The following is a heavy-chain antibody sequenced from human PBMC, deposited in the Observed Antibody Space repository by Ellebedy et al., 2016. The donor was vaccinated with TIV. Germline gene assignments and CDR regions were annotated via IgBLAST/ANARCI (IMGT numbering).Heavy chain of an antibody. D-gene: IGHD5-12*01. J-gene: IGHJ3*02. Sequence: GESLKISCKGSGYSFPNYWIGWVRQMPGKGLEWMGIIYPGDSDTKYSPSFQGQVTISVDKSTSSAYLQWSSLKASDTATYYCARGTIVATNTNAFDMWGQGTMVTVSS. CDR1: GYSFPNYW. V-gene: IGHV5-51*01. CDR3: ARGTIVATNTNAFDM. CDR2: IYPGDSDT.